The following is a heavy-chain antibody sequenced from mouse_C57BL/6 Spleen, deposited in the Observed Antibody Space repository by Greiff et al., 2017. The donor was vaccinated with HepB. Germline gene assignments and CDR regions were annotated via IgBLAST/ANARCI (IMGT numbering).Heavy chain of an antibody. CDR1: GYSFTGYY. CDR3: AVNWESFDY. J-gene: IGHJ2*01. CDR2: INPSTGGT. V-gene: IGHV1-43*01. D-gene: IGHD4-1*01. Sequence: VQLKQSGPELVKPGASVKISCKASGYSFTGYYMHWVKQSSEKSLEWIGEINPSTGGTSYNQKFKGKATLTVDKSSSTAYMQLKSLTSEDSAVYYCAVNWESFDYWGQGTTLTVSS.